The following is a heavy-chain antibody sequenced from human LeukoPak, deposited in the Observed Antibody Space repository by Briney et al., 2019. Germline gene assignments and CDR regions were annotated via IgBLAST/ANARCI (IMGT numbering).Heavy chain of an antibody. D-gene: IGHD3-22*01. CDR1: GGSFSGYY. CDR2: ILHSGRT. Sequence: SETLSLTCAVYGGSFSGYYWSWIRQPPGMGLEWIGSILHSGRTYYNPSLKSRVTMSVDTSKNQFSLKLSSVTAADTAVYYCAREGRYYYDSSGYYFDWGQGTLVTVSS. V-gene: IGHV4-34*12. J-gene: IGHJ4*02. CDR3: AREGRYYYDSSGYYFD.